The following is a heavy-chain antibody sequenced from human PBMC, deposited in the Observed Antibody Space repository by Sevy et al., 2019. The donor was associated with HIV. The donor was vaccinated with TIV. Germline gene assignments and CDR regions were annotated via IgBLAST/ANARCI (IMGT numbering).Heavy chain of an antibody. J-gene: IGHJ4*02. CDR2: IKQDGSKK. CDR3: ARLKLHYDPYYFDL. CDR1: GFTFSDYW. Sequence: GGSLRLSCAASGFTFSDYWMSWVRQAPEKGLEWVAYIKQDGSKKYYVDSVKGRFIMSRDNAKNSLYLEMNSLRAEDTAVYYCARLKLHYDPYYFDLWGQRTLVTVSS. D-gene: IGHD3-16*01. V-gene: IGHV3-7*01.